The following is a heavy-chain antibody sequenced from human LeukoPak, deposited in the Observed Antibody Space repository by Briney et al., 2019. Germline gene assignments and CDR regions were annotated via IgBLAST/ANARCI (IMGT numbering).Heavy chain of an antibody. CDR3: ARAGSAAYYGMDV. Sequence: GGSLRLSCAASGFTVSSNYMNWVRQAPGKGLEWVSVIYTSGSTYYVDSVKDRFTISRDYSKNTLYLQMNSLRAEDTAVYYCARAGSAAYYGMDVWGQGTTVTVSS. J-gene: IGHJ6*02. CDR2: IYTSGST. D-gene: IGHD2-15*01. V-gene: IGHV3-53*01. CDR1: GFTVSSNY.